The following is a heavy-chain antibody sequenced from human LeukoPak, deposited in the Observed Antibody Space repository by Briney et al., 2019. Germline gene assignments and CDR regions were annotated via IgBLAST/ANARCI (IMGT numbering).Heavy chain of an antibody. CDR2: ISYDGSNK. J-gene: IGHJ4*02. D-gene: IGHD3-10*01. V-gene: IGHV3-30*04. CDR1: GFTFSSYA. CDR3: ARERLLWFGDFDY. Sequence: GGSLRLSCAASGFTFSSYAMHWVRQAPGKGLDWVAVISYDGSNKYYADSVKGRFTISRDNSKNTLYLQMNSLRAEDTAVYYCARERLLWFGDFDYWGQGTLVTVSS.